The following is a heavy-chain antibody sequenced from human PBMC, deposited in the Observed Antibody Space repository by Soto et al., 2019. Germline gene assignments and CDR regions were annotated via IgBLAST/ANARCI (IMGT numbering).Heavy chain of an antibody. V-gene: IGHV3-30*18. CDR2: ISYDGSNK. CDR1: GFTFSSYG. CDR3: AQDSSGYYSYFDY. Sequence: QVQLVESGGGVVQPGRSLRLSCAASGFTFSSYGMHWVRQAPARGLEWVAVISYDGSNKYYADSVKGRFTISRDNSKNTLYLQMNSLRAEDTAVYYCAQDSSGYYSYFDYWGQGTLVTVSS. D-gene: IGHD3-22*01. J-gene: IGHJ4*02.